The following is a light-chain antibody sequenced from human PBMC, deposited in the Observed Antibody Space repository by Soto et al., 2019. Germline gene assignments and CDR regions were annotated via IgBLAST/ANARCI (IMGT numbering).Light chain of an antibody. CDR2: VKSDGSH. V-gene: IGLV4-69*01. J-gene: IGLJ2*01. Sequence: QSVLTQSPSASAALGASVNLTCTLSSGHSDYAIAWHQQQPEEGPRNLLKVKSDGSHSKGDGIPDRFSGSSSGAERYLMISRPQYEDEADYYCQTWGTGIQVFGGGTKLTVL. CDR3: QTWGTGIQV. CDR1: SGHSDYA.